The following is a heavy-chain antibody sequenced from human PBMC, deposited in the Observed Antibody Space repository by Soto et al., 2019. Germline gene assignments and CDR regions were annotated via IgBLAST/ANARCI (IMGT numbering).Heavy chain of an antibody. D-gene: IGHD3-3*01. Sequence: ASVKVSCXASGYTFTSYDFNWVRHATGQGLEWMGWMNPNSGNTGYAQKFQGRVTMTRNTSISTAYMELSSLRSEDTAVYYCARGFFGTIFGVALIKRYCLDVWGKGTTVTVSS. CDR2: MNPNSGNT. J-gene: IGHJ6*03. CDR1: GYTFTSYD. V-gene: IGHV1-8*01. CDR3: ARGFFGTIFGVALIKRYCLDV.